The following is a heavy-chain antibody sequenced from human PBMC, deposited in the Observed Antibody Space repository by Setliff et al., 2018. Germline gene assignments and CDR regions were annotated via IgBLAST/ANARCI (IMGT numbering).Heavy chain of an antibody. CDR1: GFRFNGHG. CDR2: INWDGRTT. Sequence: GGSLRLSCAASGFRFNGHGMNWVRQAPGRGLEWVSTINWDGRTTGYRDSVKGRFTISRDNAKNSLYLQMNSLRAEDTAVYYCARDRSSGWYSFYYYYYGMDVWGQGTTVTVSS. V-gene: IGHV3-20*04. J-gene: IGHJ6*02. CDR3: ARDRSSGWYSFYYYYYGMDV. D-gene: IGHD6-19*01.